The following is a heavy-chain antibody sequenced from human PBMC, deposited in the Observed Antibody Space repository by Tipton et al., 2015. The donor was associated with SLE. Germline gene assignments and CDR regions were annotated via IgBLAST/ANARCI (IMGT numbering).Heavy chain of an antibody. J-gene: IGHJ4*02. CDR1: GFTFSSYA. CDR3: ASELLYFDY. Sequence: LSLTCAASGFTFSSYAMHWVRQAPGKGLEWVAVISYDGSNKYYADSVKGRFTISRDNSKNTLYLQMNSLRAEDTAVYYCASELLYFDYWGQGTLVTVSS. CDR2: ISYDGSNK. V-gene: IGHV3-30*04. D-gene: IGHD1-26*01.